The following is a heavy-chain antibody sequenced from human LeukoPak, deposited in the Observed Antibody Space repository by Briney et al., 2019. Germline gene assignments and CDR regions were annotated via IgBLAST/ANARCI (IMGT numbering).Heavy chain of an antibody. D-gene: IGHD3-10*01. J-gene: IGHJ4*01. Sequence: PGGTLRLSCAASGFTFSNYGMNWVRQAPGKGLEWVSGIVGSGGTTYYADSVKGRFTISRDNSKNTLYLQVNSLRAEDTAMYYCARLSAMLRGPEPIYYFDYWGQGTLVTVSS. CDR3: ARLSAMLRGPEPIYYFDY. CDR2: IVGSGGTT. CDR1: GFTFSNYG. V-gene: IGHV3-23*01.